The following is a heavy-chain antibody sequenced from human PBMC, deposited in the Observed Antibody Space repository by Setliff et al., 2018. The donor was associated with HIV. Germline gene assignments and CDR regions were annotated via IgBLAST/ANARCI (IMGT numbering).Heavy chain of an antibody. CDR2: IYYSGST. CDR1: GGSFSSGGYY. Sequence: PSETLSLTCTVSGGSFSSGGYYWSWIRQLPGKGLEWIGYIYYSGSTYYNPSLKSRITISVDTSENQFSLKLSSVTAADTAVYYCARARGGCGSTSCPEAYYYYYMDVWGKGTSVTVSS. D-gene: IGHD2-2*01. V-gene: IGHV4-31*03. CDR3: ARARGGCGSTSCPEAYYYYYMDV. J-gene: IGHJ6*03.